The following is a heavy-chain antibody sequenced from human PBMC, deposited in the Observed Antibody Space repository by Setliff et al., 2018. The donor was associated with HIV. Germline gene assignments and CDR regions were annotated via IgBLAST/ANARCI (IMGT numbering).Heavy chain of an antibody. CDR2: VSHTGNT. CDR1: GDSINTHY. J-gene: IGHJ4*02. Sequence: SETLSLTCTVSGDSINTHYWSWIRQPPGKGLEWIGYVSHTGNTNSNPSLKSRVTISVDTSKNEFSLRLRSVTAADTAIYYCAGSTVGVGATFPWGRGTLVTVSS. V-gene: IGHV4-59*11. D-gene: IGHD1-26*01. CDR3: AGSTVGVGATFP.